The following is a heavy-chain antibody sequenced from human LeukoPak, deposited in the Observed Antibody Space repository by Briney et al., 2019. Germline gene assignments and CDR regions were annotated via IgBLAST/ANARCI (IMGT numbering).Heavy chain of an antibody. CDR1: GFTVSSNY. CDR2: IYSGGST. CDR3: AKDGGEYYDILTGYYPRLYYMDV. Sequence: GGSLRLSCAASGFTVSSNYMSWVRQAPGKGLEWVSIIYSGGSTYYADSVKGRFTISRDNSKNTLYLQMNSLRAEDTAVYYCAKDGGEYYDILTGYYPRLYYMDVWGKGTTVTISS. J-gene: IGHJ6*03. D-gene: IGHD3-9*01. V-gene: IGHV3-53*01.